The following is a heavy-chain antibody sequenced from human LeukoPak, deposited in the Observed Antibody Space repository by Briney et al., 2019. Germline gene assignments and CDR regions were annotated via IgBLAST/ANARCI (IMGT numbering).Heavy chain of an antibody. CDR3: ARQYSSSWYPQYYYYYMDV. Sequence: GGSLRLSCAASGFTFSNYDMHWVRQATGKGLEWVSAIDTAGDTYYLGSVKGRFTISRENAKNFLYLQMNSLRAEDTAVYYCARQYSSSWYPQYYYYYMDVWGKGTTVTISS. J-gene: IGHJ6*03. CDR1: GFTFSNYD. CDR2: IDTAGDT. V-gene: IGHV3-13*01. D-gene: IGHD6-13*01.